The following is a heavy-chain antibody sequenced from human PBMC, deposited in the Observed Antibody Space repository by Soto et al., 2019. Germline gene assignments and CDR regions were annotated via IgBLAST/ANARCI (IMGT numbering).Heavy chain of an antibody. CDR2: ISHDGSNK. Sequence: QVQLVESGGRVVQPGRSLRLSCAASGFTFYKYGMHWVRQAPGKGLEWVALISHDGSNKYYVDSVKGRFTIARDNSKNTVFLQMNSLRPEDTALYFCAKDDSNRWYNYYAMDVWGQGTTVTVSS. V-gene: IGHV3-30*18. J-gene: IGHJ6*02. CDR3: AKDDSNRWYNYYAMDV. CDR1: GFTFYKYG. D-gene: IGHD3-22*01.